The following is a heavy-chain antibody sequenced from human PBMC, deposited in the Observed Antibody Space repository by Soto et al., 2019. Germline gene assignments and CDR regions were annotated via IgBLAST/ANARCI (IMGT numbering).Heavy chain of an antibody. CDR1: CHSIIRGFYY. D-gene: IGHD5-18*01. CDR3: ARCGYSYSARFFDS. V-gene: IGHV4-38-2*02. Sequence: SETLSLTCTFSCHSIIRGFYYWGWVRQPPGKGPQWIGSIYHSGNTYYNPSLQSRVTMSVDTSKNQLSLKLSSVTAADTAVYYCARCGYSYSARFFDSWGQGTRVTVSS. CDR2: IYHSGNT. J-gene: IGHJ4*02.